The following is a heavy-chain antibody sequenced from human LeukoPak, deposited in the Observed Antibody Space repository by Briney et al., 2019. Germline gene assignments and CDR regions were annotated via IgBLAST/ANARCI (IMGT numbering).Heavy chain of an antibody. V-gene: IGHV4-61*02. CDR2: IYTSGST. Sequence: PSETLSLTCTVSGGSISSSSYYWGWIRQPAGKGLEWIGRIYTSGSTNYNPSLKSRVTMSVDTSKNQFSLKLSSVTAADTAVYYCARERGDLLRYFDWLPDSWGQGTLVTVSS. J-gene: IGHJ5*02. CDR3: ARERGDLLRYFDWLPDS. CDR1: GGSISSSSYY. D-gene: IGHD3-9*01.